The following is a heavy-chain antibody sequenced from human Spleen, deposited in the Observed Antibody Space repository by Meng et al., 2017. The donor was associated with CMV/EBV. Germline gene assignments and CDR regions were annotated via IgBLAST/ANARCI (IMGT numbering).Heavy chain of an antibody. Sequence: ASVKVSCKASGYTFTSYGISWVRQAPGQGLEWMGWISAYNGNTNYAQKLQGRVTMTTDTSTSTAYMELRSLRSDDTVVYYCARDQGEWELHPANYWGQGTLVTVSS. D-gene: IGHD1-26*01. CDR2: ISAYNGNT. V-gene: IGHV1-18*01. J-gene: IGHJ4*02. CDR1: GYTFTSYG. CDR3: ARDQGEWELHPANY.